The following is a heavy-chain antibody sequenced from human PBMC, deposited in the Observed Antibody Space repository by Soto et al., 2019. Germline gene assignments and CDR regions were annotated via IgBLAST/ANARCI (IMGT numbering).Heavy chain of an antibody. D-gene: IGHD2-2*01. J-gene: IGHJ6*02. CDR1: GGSFSGYY. CDR3: ARGGRVVLVPADKRQLAQRSDV. CDR2: INHSGST. V-gene: IGHV4-34*01. Sequence: QVQLQQWGAGLLKPSETLSLTCAVYGGSFSGYYWSWIRQPPGKGLEWIGEINHSGSTNYNPSLKSRVTISVDTSKNQFSLKLSSVTAADTAVYYCARGGRVVLVPADKRQLAQRSDVWGQGTTVTVSS.